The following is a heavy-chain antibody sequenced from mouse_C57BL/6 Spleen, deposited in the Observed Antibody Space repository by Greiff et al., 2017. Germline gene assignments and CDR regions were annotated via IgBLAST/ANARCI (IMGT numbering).Heavy chain of an antibody. D-gene: IGHD1-2*01. CDR3: ARGDTTAYYAMDY. CDR2: IYPGDGDT. V-gene: IGHV1-82*01. J-gene: IGHJ4*01. Sequence: VQLQQSGPELVKPGASVKISCKASGYAFSSSWMNWVKQRPGQGLEWIGRIYPGDGDTNYNGKFKGKATLTADKSSSTAYMQLSSLTSEDSAVYCCARGDTTAYYAMDYWGQGTSVTVSS. CDR1: GYAFSSSW.